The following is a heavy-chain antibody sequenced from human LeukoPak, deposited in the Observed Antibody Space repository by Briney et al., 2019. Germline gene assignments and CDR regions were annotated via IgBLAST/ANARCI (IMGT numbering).Heavy chain of an antibody. Sequence: GASVKVSCKASGYTFTGYYMHWVRQAPGQGLEWMGWINPNSGGTNYAQKFQGRVTMTRDTSISTAYMELSRLRSDDTAVYYCARDPGRGGYAPFGLFYYYYYMAVWGKGTTVTISS. J-gene: IGHJ6*03. CDR2: INPNSGGT. V-gene: IGHV1-2*02. D-gene: IGHD5-12*01. CDR3: ARDPGRGGYAPFGLFYYYYYMAV. CDR1: GYTFTGYY.